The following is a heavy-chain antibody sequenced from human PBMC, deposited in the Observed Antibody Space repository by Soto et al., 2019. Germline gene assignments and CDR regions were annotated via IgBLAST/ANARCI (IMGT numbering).Heavy chain of an antibody. J-gene: IGHJ5*02. D-gene: IGHD6-13*01. CDR3: ARALGYSSSWYPGRFDA. Sequence: PSETRSLTCTVSGASISSYYWSWIRQPPGKGLEWIGYIYNNGNTNYNPSLKSRVTISVDTSKNQFSLKLSSVTAADTAVYSCARALGYSSSWYPGRFDAWGQGTPVTVYS. V-gene: IGHV4-59*01. CDR2: IYNNGNT. CDR1: GASISSYY.